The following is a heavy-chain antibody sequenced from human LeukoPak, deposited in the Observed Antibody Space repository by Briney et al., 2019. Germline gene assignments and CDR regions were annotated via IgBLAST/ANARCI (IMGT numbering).Heavy chain of an antibody. J-gene: IGHJ6*02. CDR1: GFTFSDYY. V-gene: IGHV3-11*01. CDR2: ISSRGSTI. CDR3: ARGHLSDYYGMNV. Sequence: PGGSLRLSCAASGFTFSDYYMSWIRQAPGKGLEWVSYISSRGSTIYYADSVKGRFTISRDNSKNTLYLQMNSLRAEDTAVYYCARGHLSDYYGMNVWGQGTTVTVSS. D-gene: IGHD3-16*02.